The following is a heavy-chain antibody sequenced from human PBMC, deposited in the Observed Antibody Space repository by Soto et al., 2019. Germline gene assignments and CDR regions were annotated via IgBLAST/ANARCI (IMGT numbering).Heavy chain of an antibody. CDR1: GFTFSSYA. V-gene: IGHV3-30-3*01. J-gene: IGHJ4*02. Sequence: GGSLRLSCAASGFTFSSYAMHWVRQAPGKGLEWVAVISYDGSNKYYADSVKGRFTISRDNSKNTLYLQMNSLRAEDTAVYYCARDFAFSGYCSGGSCYLDYWGQGTLVTVSS. CDR2: ISYDGSNK. CDR3: ARDFAFSGYCSGGSCYLDY. D-gene: IGHD2-15*01.